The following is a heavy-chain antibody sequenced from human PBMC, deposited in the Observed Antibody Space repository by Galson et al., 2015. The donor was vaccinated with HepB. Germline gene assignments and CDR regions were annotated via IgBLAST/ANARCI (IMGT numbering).Heavy chain of an antibody. CDR1: GFTFSSYG. D-gene: IGHD6-13*01. J-gene: IGHJ4*02. CDR3: AKAQGRGSSWSHFDY. V-gene: IGHV3-30*02. Sequence: SLRLSCAASGFTFSSYGMHWVRQAPGKGLEWVAFIRYDGGNKYYADSVKGRFTISRDNSKNTLYLQMNSLRAEDTAVYYCAKAQGRGSSWSHFDYWGQGTLVTVSS. CDR2: IRYDGGNK.